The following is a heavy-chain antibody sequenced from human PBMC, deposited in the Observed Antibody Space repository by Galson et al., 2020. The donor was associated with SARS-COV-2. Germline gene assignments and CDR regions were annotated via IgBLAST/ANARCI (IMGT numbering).Heavy chain of an antibody. D-gene: IGHD6-19*01. CDR1: GGSISTSSYF. CDR3: ARHRPVVAGSGSWFDP. V-gene: IGHV4-39*01. Sequence: SETLSLTCTVSGGSISTSSYFWGWIRQFPGKGLEWIGNIYYSGTTYYSPSLKSRVTMSVHTSMNQFSLDLTSVTAADTAVYYCARHRPVVAGSGSWFDPWGQGTLVIVSS. J-gene: IGHJ5*02. CDR2: IYYSGTT.